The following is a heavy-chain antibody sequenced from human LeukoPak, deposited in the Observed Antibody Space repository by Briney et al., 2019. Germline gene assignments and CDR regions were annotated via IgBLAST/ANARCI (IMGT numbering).Heavy chain of an antibody. CDR1: GGSISSGGYS. CDR3: ARVHCSSTSCYTGALDI. CDR2: IYHSGST. D-gene: IGHD2-2*02. J-gene: IGHJ3*02. V-gene: IGHV4-30-2*01. Sequence: SETLSLTCAVSGGSISSGGYSWSWIRQPPGKGLEWIGYIYHSGSTYYNPSLKSRVTISVDRSKNQFSLKLSSVTAADTAVYYCARVHCSSTSCYTGALDIWGQGTMVTVSS.